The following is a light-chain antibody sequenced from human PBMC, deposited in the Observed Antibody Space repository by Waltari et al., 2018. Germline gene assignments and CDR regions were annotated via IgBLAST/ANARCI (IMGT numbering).Light chain of an antibody. Sequence: EIVLTQSPGTLSLSPGDRATLSCRASQSVSTTYLAWYQQRPGQTPRLLIYGTSNRATGTPDRFSGSGSGTDFTLTISRLEPEDFAVYYCQRYGNSPRVTFGGGTKVEIK. J-gene: IGKJ4*01. CDR3: QRYGNSPRVT. CDR2: GTS. V-gene: IGKV3-20*01. CDR1: QSVSTTY.